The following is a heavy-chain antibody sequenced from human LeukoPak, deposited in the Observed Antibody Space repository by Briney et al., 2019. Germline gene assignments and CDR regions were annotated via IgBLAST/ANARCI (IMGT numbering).Heavy chain of an antibody. Sequence: PGGSLRLSCAASGFTFSSYGMHWVRQAPGKGLEWVAVIWYDGSNKYYADSVKGRFTISRDNSKNTLYLQMNSLRAEDTAVYYCARVLAAAASFDPWGQGTLVTVSS. D-gene: IGHD6-13*01. CDR1: GFTFSSYG. CDR3: ARVLAAAASFDP. CDR2: IWYDGSNK. J-gene: IGHJ5*02. V-gene: IGHV3-33*01.